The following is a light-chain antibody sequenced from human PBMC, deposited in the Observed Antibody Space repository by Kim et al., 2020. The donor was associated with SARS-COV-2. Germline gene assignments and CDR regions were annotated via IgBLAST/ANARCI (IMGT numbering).Light chain of an antibody. J-gene: IGLJ3*02. V-gene: IGLV1-40*01. CDR1: SSNIGARYD. Sequence: QRVTISCTGSSSNIGARYDVHWYQHLPGTAPKLLIYGNNNRPSGVPDRFSGSKSGTSASLAITGLQAEDEADYYCQSYDSSLSGWVFGGGTQLTVL. CDR2: GNN. CDR3: QSYDSSLSGWV.